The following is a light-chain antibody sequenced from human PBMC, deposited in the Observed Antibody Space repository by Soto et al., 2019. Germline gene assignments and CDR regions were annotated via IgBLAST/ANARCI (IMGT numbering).Light chain of an antibody. CDR3: QQSHSIPLT. CDR1: QSIGNS. J-gene: IGKJ3*01. Sequence: DIQMTQSPSSLSASVGDRVTITCRASQSIGNSLIWYQQKPGKAPNLLIYDASTLQTGVPSRFSGSGSGTDFALTISSLRPEDFATYHCQQSHSIPLTFGPGTKVDIK. CDR2: DAS. V-gene: IGKV1-39*01.